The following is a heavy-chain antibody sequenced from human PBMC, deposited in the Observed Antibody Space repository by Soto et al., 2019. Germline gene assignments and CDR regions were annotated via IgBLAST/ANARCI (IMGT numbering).Heavy chain of an antibody. CDR3: ARHGARIAVAGTDYYGMDV. CDR2: IYPGDSDT. V-gene: IGHV5-51*01. D-gene: IGHD6-19*01. J-gene: IGHJ6*02. Sequence: PGESLKISCKGSGYSFTSYWIGWVRQMPGKGLEWMGIIYPGDSDTRYSPSFQGQVTISADKSISTAYLQWSSLKASDTAMYYCARHGARIAVAGTDYYGMDVWGQGTTVTVSS. CDR1: GYSFTSYW.